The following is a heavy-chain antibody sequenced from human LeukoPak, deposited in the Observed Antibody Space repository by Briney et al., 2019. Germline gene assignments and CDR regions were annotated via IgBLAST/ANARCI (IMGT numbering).Heavy chain of an antibody. CDR3: AKDVSFRRGHNFDASDI. J-gene: IGHJ3*02. V-gene: IGHV3-43*01. Sequence: GGSLRLSCTASGFKFADAPMHWVRQSPGKGLEWIALITWDSTNTYYAGSVKGRFTISRDDSRNTLYLQMNSLRSDDTALYYCAKDVSFRRGHNFDASDIWGLGTLVTVSS. CDR1: GFKFADAP. CDR2: ITWDSTNT. D-gene: IGHD5-24*01.